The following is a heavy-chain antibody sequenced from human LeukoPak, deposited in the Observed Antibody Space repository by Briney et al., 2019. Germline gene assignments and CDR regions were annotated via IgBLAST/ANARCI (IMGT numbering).Heavy chain of an antibody. D-gene: IGHD6-13*01. CDR3: ARDSPHSSSFAYDY. V-gene: IGHV3-7*01. CDR2: IKLDGSEK. J-gene: IGHJ4*02. Sequence: PGGSLRLSCAASGFTFDDYAMPWVRQAPGKGLEWVANIKLDGSEKYYVDSVKGRFTISRDNAKNSLYLQMWSLRAEDTAMYYCARDSPHSSSFAYDYWGQGTLVTVSS. CDR1: GFTFDDYA.